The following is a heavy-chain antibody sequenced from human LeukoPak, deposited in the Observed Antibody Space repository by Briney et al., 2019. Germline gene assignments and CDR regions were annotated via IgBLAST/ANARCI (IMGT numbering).Heavy chain of an antibody. J-gene: IGHJ4*02. CDR3: ARDLSGSYEFDY. V-gene: IGHV1-46*01. D-gene: IGHD1-26*01. Sequence: ASVTVSRKASGYTFTSYYMHWVRQPPGQGLEWIGIINPSGGRTSYAQKFQGRVTMTRDTSTSTVYMELSSLRSEDTAVYYCARDLSGSYEFDYWGQGTLVTVSS. CDR2: INPSGGRT. CDR1: GYTFTSYY.